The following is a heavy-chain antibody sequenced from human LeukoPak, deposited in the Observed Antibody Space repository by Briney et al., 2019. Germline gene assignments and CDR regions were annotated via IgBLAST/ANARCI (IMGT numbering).Heavy chain of an antibody. D-gene: IGHD3-3*01. CDR1: SGFISNYY. J-gene: IGHJ4*02. V-gene: IGHV4-4*07. CDR3: ARDSRYYDFWSGYLDY. Sequence: SETLSLTCSVSSGFISNYYWSWIRQPAGKGLEWIGRISTSGNTNYSPSLKSRVTMSVDTSKNQFFLNLRSVTAADTAVYYCARDSRYYDFWSGYLDYWGQGALVTVSP. CDR2: ISTSGNT.